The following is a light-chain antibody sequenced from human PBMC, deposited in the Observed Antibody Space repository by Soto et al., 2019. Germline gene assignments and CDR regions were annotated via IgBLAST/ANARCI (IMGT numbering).Light chain of an antibody. CDR2: DAS. CDR1: QSVSSY. J-gene: IGKJ5*01. Sequence: EIVLTQSPATLSLSPGERATLYCRASQSVSSYLAWYQQKPGQDPRLLIYDASNRATGIPARFSGSGSGTDFNLTISSLEPEDFAVYYCQQRSNWPITFGQGTRLEIK. V-gene: IGKV3-11*01. CDR3: QQRSNWPIT.